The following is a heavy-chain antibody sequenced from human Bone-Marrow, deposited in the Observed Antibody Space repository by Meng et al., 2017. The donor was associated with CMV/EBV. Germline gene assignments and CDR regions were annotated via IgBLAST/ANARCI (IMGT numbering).Heavy chain of an antibody. D-gene: IGHD6-13*01. CDR2: IKQDGSEK. V-gene: IGHV3-7*01. J-gene: IGHJ4*02. CDR1: GFTFSSYW. Sequence: GGSLRLSCAASGFTFSSYWMSWVRQAPGKGLEWVANIKQDGSEKYYVDSVKGRFTISRDNAKNSLYLQMNSLRAEDTAVYYCARVHDSSPPNLFDYWGQGTLVTASS. CDR3: ARVHDSSPPNLFDY.